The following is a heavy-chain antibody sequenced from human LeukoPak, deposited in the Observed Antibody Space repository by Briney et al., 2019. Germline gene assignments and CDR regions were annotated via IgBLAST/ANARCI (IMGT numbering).Heavy chain of an antibody. CDR1: GGSFSDYY. Sequence: SSETLSLTCAVYGGSFSDYYWRWIRQPPGKGLEWIGEINHSGSTNYNPSLKSRVTIAVDTSKNQFSLKLSSVTAADTAVYYCASLLLWFGNWGQGTLVTVSS. D-gene: IGHD3-10*01. CDR3: ASLLLWFGN. CDR2: INHSGST. V-gene: IGHV4-34*01. J-gene: IGHJ4*02.